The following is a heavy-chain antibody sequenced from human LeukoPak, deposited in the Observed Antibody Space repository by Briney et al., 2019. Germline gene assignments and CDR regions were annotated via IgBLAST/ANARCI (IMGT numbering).Heavy chain of an antibody. CDR1: GFTFSSYW. CDR2: IKQDGSEK. Sequence: GGSLRLSCAASGFTFSSYWMSWVRQAPGKGLEWVANIKQDGSEKYYVDSVKGRFTISRDYAKNSLYLQMNSLRAEDTAVYYCARDYDFWSGYYTIYFDYWGQGTLVTVSS. J-gene: IGHJ4*02. D-gene: IGHD3-3*01. CDR3: ARDYDFWSGYYTIYFDY. V-gene: IGHV3-7*01.